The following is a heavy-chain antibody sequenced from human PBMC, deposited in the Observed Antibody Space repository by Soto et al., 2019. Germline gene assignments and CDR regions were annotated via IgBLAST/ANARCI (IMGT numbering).Heavy chain of an antibody. D-gene: IGHD5-18*01. J-gene: IGHJ6*02. V-gene: IGHV1-18*01. CDR2: ISADNGNT. CDR3: ARCIQQYYYYGMDV. Sequence: QAQLVQSGAKVKKPGASVKVSCKASDYTFYSHSISWVRQAPGQGLEWMGRISADNGNTKYAQKFRGRVTMATDTSTSTVYMELRNLRSDDTAVYYCARCIQQYYYYGMDVWGQGTTVTVSS. CDR1: DYTFYSHS.